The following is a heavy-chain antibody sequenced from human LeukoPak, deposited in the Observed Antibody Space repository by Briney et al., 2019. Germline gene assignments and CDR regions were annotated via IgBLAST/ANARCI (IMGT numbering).Heavy chain of an antibody. J-gene: IGHJ5*02. Sequence: SVKVSCKASGGTFSSYAISWVRQAPGQGLEWMGRIIPILGIANYAQKFQGRVTITADKSTSTAYMELSSLRSEDTAVYYCARVRPSVVVPAAIYWFDPWGQGTLVTVSS. CDR1: GGTFSSYA. V-gene: IGHV1-69*04. CDR2: IIPILGIA. D-gene: IGHD2-2*01. CDR3: ARVRPSVVVPAAIYWFDP.